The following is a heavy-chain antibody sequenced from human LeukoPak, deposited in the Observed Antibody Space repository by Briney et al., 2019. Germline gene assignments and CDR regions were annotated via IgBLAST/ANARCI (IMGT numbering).Heavy chain of an antibody. CDR3: AKSGASSGYSPIDY. J-gene: IGHJ4*02. CDR2: ISTYDGNT. CDR1: AYTFTRSG. Sequence: ASVKVSCKHSAYTFTRSGISWVRPAPGQGLEWMGWISTYDGNTNFAQNVQGRVTMSTDSSTRTAYMELTSLRADDTAVYYCAKSGASSGYSPIDYWGPGTLVTVSS. V-gene: IGHV1-18*01. D-gene: IGHD3-22*01.